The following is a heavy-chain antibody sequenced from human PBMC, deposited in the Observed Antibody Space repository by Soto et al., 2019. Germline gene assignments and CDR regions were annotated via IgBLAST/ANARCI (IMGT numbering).Heavy chain of an antibody. D-gene: IGHD2-15*01. V-gene: IGHV3-23*01. Sequence: EVQLLESGGGLVQPGGSLRLSCAASGFTFSSYAMSWVRQAPGKGLEWVSAISGSGGSTYYADSVKGRFTISRDNSKNTLYLQMNRLRAEDTAVYYCAKSGGSWDYGMDVWGQGTTVTVSS. CDR3: AKSGGSWDYGMDV. CDR1: GFTFSSYA. J-gene: IGHJ6*02. CDR2: ISGSGGST.